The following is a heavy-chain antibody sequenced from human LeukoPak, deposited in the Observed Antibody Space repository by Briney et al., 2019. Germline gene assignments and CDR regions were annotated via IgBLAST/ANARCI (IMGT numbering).Heavy chain of an antibody. CDR1: GFTFSDYY. V-gene: IGHV3-11*06. J-gene: IGHJ4*02. Sequence: GGSLRLSCAASGFTFSDYYMSWIRQAPGKGLEWVSSISSSSSYIYYADSVKGRFTISRDNAKNSLYLQMNSLRAEDTAVYYCARGYYDSSGYYFDYWGQGTLVTVSS. CDR3: ARGYYDSSGYYFDY. CDR2: ISSSSSYI. D-gene: IGHD3-22*01.